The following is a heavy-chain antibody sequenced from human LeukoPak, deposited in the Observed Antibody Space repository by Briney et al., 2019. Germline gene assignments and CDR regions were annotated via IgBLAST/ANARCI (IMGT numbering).Heavy chain of an antibody. J-gene: IGHJ6*02. V-gene: IGHV3-7*01. CDR2: IKQDGSEK. CDR1: GFMFNSYW. Sequence: GGSLRLSCAASGFMFNSYWMTWVRQAPGKGLEWVANIKQDGSEKYYVDSVKGRFTISRDNAKNSLYLQMNSLRDEDTAVYYCARDLYYYDSSGYSNYYYYGMDVWGQGTTVTVSS. D-gene: IGHD3-22*01. CDR3: ARDLYYYDSSGYSNYYYYGMDV.